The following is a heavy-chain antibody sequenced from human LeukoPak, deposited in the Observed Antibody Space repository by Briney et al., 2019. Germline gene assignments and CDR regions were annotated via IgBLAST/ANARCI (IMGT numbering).Heavy chain of an antibody. V-gene: IGHV3-23*01. CDR1: GFTFSSYA. Sequence: GGSLRLSCAASGFTFSSYAMTWVRQAPGKGLEWVPAISTSGDNTYYADSVRGRFTISRDNSKDTLYLQMNSLRAEDTAVYYCARKVYHRFDYWGQGTLVTVSS. D-gene: IGHD2-2*01. J-gene: IGHJ4*02. CDR3: ARKVYHRFDY. CDR2: ISTSGDNT.